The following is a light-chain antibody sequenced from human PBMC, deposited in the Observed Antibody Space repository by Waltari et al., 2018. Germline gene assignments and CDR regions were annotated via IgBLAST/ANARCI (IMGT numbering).Light chain of an antibody. J-gene: IGLJ3*02. CDR1: SSDVGSYNL. CDR2: DGN. CDR3: CSYAGSLTWV. Sequence: QSALTQPASVSGSPGQSIAISCTGTSSDVGSYNLVSCYQQHPGNAPKLMIYDGNRRPCGVSTRCSAPTSGNTASLTVSGLQAEDEADYYCCSYAGSLTWVFGGGTKVTVL. V-gene: IGLV2-23*01.